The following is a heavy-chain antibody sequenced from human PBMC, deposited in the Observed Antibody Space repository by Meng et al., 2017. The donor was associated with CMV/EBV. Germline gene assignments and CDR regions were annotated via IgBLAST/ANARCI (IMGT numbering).Heavy chain of an antibody. Sequence: SVKVSCKASGGTFSSYAISWVRQAPGQGLEWMGGIIPIFGTANYAQKFQGRVTITTDESTSTAYMELSSLRSEDTAVYYCARGRGAARPDPYYYYGMDVWGQGTTVTVSS. CDR1: GGTFSSYA. CDR2: IIPIFGTA. V-gene: IGHV1-69*05. CDR3: ARGRGAARPDPYYYYGMDV. D-gene: IGHD6-6*01. J-gene: IGHJ6*02.